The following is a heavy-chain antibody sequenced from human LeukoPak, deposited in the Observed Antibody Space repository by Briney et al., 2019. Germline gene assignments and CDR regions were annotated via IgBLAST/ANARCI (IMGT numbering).Heavy chain of an antibody. V-gene: IGHV3-23*01. CDR1: GFTFTDYY. D-gene: IGHD3-9*01. J-gene: IGHJ4*02. Sequence: GGSLRLSCTVSGFTFTDYYMSWVRQAPGKGLEWLSTICGSGGNTYYEDSVKGRFTISRDNSKNTLYLQMNSLRAEDMAVYYCASRRYFDSYHDYWGQGTLVTVSS. CDR3: ASRRYFDSYHDY. CDR2: ICGSGGNT.